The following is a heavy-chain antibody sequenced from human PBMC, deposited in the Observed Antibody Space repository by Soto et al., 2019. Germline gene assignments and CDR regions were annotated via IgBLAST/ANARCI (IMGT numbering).Heavy chain of an antibody. V-gene: IGHV3-23*01. CDR3: AKDPSTGYADS. J-gene: IGHJ4*02. Sequence: LSCAASVFNFNIYAMNWVRQAPGKVLEWVSTTTYDGTYTHYADSVKGRFTVSRDNGKKTLYLQMNSLRAEDTAVYFCAKDPSTGYADSWGRGTMVTVSS. CDR1: VFNFNIYA. CDR2: TTYDGTYT. D-gene: IGHD3-9*01.